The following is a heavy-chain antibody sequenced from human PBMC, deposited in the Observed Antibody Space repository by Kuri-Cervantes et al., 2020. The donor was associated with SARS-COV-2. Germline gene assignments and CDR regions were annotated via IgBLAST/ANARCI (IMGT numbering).Heavy chain of an antibody. CDR3: ARDKLGFPFTYSMDV. CDR1: DFTFDDYA. D-gene: IGHD7-27*01. V-gene: IGHV3-9*01. J-gene: IGHJ6*03. Sequence: SLRLSCSASDFTFDDYAMPWVRQAPGKGLEWVSGISWNSGSICYADSVKGRFTISRDNSKNTLYLQMNSLRAEDTAVYYCARDKLGFPFTYSMDVWGKGTPVTVSS. CDR2: ISWNSGSI.